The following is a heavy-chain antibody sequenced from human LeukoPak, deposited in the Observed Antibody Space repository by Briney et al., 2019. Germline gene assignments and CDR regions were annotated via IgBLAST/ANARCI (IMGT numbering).Heavy chain of an antibody. J-gene: IGHJ4*02. CDR3: AKDGGTHFDH. D-gene: IGHD1-26*01. V-gene: IGHV3-48*03. CDR2: ISSSGSTI. CDR1: GFTFSSYE. Sequence: PGGSLRLSCAASGFTFSSYEMNWVRQAPGKGLEWVSYISSSGSTIYYADSVKGRFTISRDNAKNSLYLQMNSLRADDTAVYYCAKDGGTHFDHWGQGTLVTVSS.